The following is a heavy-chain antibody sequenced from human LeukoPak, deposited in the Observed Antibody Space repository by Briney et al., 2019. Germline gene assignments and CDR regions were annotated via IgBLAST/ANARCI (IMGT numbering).Heavy chain of an antibody. J-gene: IGHJ4*02. V-gene: IGHV3-53*01. CDR1: GFTVSSNY. CDR2: LHNGGST. Sequence: GGSLRLSCAASGFTVSSNYMSWVRQAPGKGLEWVSVLHNGGSTYYADSVKGRFTISRDNSKNTLYLQMNSLRAEDTAVYYCARLDFWSGYFFDYWGQGTLVTVSS. D-gene: IGHD3-3*01. CDR3: ARLDFWSGYFFDY.